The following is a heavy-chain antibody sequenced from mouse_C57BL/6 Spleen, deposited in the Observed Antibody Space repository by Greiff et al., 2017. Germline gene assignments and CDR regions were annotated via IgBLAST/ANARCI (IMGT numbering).Heavy chain of an antibody. CDR2: IRNKANGYTT. D-gene: IGHD1-1*01. Sequence: EVMLVESGGGLVQPGGSLSLSCAASGFTFTDYYMSWVRQPPGKALEWLGFIRNKANGYTTEYSASVKGRFTISRDNSQSILYLQRNALRAADVATYYCGRTYGSSPLWYFDVWGTGTTVTVSS. CDR3: GRTYGSSPLWYFDV. J-gene: IGHJ1*03. CDR1: GFTFTDYY. V-gene: IGHV7-3*01.